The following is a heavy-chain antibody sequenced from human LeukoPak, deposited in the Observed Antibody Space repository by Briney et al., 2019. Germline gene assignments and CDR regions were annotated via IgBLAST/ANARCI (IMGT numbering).Heavy chain of an antibody. CDR3: ARDREVRGANHYYYYYYMDV. D-gene: IGHD3-10*01. V-gene: IGHV4-4*07. J-gene: IGHJ6*03. CDR1: GGSISSYY. Sequence: SETLSLTCTVSGGSISSYYGSWIRQPAGKGLEWIGRIYTSGSTNYNPSLKSRVTMSVDTSKNQFSLKLSSVTAADTAVYYCARDREVRGANHYYYYYYMDVWGKGTTVTVSS. CDR2: IYTSGST.